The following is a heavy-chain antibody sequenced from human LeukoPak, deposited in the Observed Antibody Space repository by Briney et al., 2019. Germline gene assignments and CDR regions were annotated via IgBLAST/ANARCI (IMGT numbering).Heavy chain of an antibody. CDR1: GFTFSSYW. D-gene: IGHD2-15*01. J-gene: IGHJ3*02. Sequence: PGGSLRLSCAASGFTFSSYWMSWVRQAPGKGLEWVSGISWNSGSIGYADSVKGRFTISRDNAKNSLYLQMNSLRAEDTALYYCAKDLAQTDAFDIWGQGTMVAVSS. CDR3: AKDLAQTDAFDI. V-gene: IGHV3-9*01. CDR2: ISWNSGSI.